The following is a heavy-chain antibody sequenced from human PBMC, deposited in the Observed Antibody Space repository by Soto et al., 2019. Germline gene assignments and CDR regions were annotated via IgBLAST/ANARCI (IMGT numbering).Heavy chain of an antibody. CDR1: GFDFPDYA. V-gene: IGHV3-9*01. D-gene: IGHD1-1*01. Sequence: EVQLVASGGDLVQPGRSLRLSCATAGFDFPDYAMHWVRQMPGKGREWVSSISWNSLSMVYTDSVKGRFTISRDNAQNILYLQMTSLRPEDTAFYSCAKSGGRPVEENNWFDPWGQGTLVTVSS. J-gene: IGHJ5*02. CDR2: ISWNSLSM. CDR3: AKSGGRPVEENNWFDP.